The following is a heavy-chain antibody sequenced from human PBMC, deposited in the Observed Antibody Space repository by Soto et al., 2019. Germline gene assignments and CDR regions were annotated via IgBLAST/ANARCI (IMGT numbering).Heavy chain of an antibody. CDR2: IYYSGST. J-gene: IGHJ4*02. D-gene: IGHD3-22*01. CDR3: ARLGRYYDSSGILGIPLKLYYFDY. CDR1: GGSISSSSYY. V-gene: IGHV4-39*01. Sequence: PSETLSLTCTVSGGSISSSSYYWGWIRQPPGKGLEWIGSIYYSGSTYYNPSLKSRVTISVDTSKNQFSLKLSSVTAADTAVYYCARLGRYYDSSGILGIPLKLYYFDYWGQGTLVTVSS.